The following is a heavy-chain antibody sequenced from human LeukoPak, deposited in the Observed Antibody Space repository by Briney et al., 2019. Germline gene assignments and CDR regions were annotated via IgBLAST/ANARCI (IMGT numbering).Heavy chain of an antibody. CDR2: ISYDGSNK. Sequence: AGSLRLSSAASGFTFSSYGTHWVRQAPGKGLKCVADISYDGSNKYYTDSVKGRFTISRDNSKNTLYLQMNSLRAEDTAVYYCAKLAVAGTDYWGQGTLVTVSS. J-gene: IGHJ4*02. CDR1: GFTFSSYG. D-gene: IGHD6-19*01. V-gene: IGHV3-30*18. CDR3: AKLAVAGTDY.